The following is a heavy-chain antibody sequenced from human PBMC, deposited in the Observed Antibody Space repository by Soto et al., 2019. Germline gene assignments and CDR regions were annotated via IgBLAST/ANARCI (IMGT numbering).Heavy chain of an antibody. CDR1: GFSLSTSGVG. CDR2: IYWYDDK. CDR3: AHRSDAGGWFDP. J-gene: IGHJ5*02. D-gene: IGHD3-10*01. V-gene: IGHV2-5*01. Sequence: QITLKESGPTLVKPTQTLTLTCTFSGFSLSTSGVGVGWIRQPPGKALEWLALIYWYDDKRYSPSLKSKLTIPNDTSQNQVVLTMTNMDPVDPAQDHFAHRSDAGGWFDPWGPGTLVTVSS.